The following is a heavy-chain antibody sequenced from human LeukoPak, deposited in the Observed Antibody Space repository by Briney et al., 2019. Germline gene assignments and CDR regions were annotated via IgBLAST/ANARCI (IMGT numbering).Heavy chain of an antibody. CDR2: IYSPGT. CDR3: ARGIGTSYDSSRDAFDM. CDR1: GGSISSSSYY. Sequence: PSETLSLTCTVSGGSISSSSYYWSWIRQPAGKGLEWIGRIYSPGTNYNYNPSLKSRVTISIDTSKNQFSLKLTSVTAADTAVYYCARGIGTSYDSSRDAFDMWGQGTMVTVSS. J-gene: IGHJ3*02. D-gene: IGHD3-22*01. V-gene: IGHV4-61*02.